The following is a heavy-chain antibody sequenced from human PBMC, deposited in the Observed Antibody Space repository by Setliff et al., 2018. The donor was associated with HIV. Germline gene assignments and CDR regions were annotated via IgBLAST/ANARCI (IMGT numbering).Heavy chain of an antibody. CDR2: ISSSGSTI. J-gene: IGHJ6*03. V-gene: IGHV3-48*03. Sequence: LRLSCAASGFTFSSYEMNWVRQAPGKGLEWVSYISSSGSTIYYADSMKGRFTISRDNAKNSLYLQMNSLRAEDTTVYYCAKGGSQLPARFYFYMDVWGKGTTVTVSS. D-gene: IGHD2-2*01. CDR1: GFTFSSYE. CDR3: AKGGSQLPARFYFYMDV.